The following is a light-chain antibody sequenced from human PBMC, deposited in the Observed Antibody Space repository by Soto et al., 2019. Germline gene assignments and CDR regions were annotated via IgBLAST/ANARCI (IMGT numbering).Light chain of an antibody. CDR1: SSDVGGYNY. CDR3: SSYAGSNNFGV. Sequence: QSALTQPPSASGSPGQSVTISCTGTSSDVGGYNYVSWYQQHPGKAPKLMIYEVSKRPSGVPDRFSGSKSGNTACLTVSGLQAEDEADYYCSSYAGSNNFGVFGTGTKVTVL. CDR2: EVS. J-gene: IGLJ1*01. V-gene: IGLV2-8*01.